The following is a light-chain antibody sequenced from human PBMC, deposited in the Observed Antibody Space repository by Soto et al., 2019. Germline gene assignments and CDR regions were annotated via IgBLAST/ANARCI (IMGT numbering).Light chain of an antibody. CDR1: QGISNY. Sequence: DIKMTQSRSSLSASVGDRVTITGRAGQGISNYLAWYQQKPGTVPKLLISAASTLHTRVPAWFSGRGSGQHFASAISSLQPEDIAAYYSQQYDDRPLIFGAGTKVDI. CDR3: QQYDDRPLI. CDR2: AAS. V-gene: IGKV1-27*01. J-gene: IGKJ4*01.